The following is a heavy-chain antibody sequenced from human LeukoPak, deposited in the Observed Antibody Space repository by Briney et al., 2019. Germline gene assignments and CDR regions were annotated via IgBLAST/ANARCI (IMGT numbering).Heavy chain of an antibody. D-gene: IGHD3-22*01. V-gene: IGHV3-30-3*01. CDR1: GFTFSSYA. CDR3: AREPHFYYDSSATPYYYYGMDV. Sequence: PGRSLGLSCAASGFTFSSYAMHWVRQAPGKGLEWVAVISYDGSNKYYADSVKGRFTISRDNSKNTLYLQMNSLRAEDTAVYYCAREPHFYYDSSATPYYYYGMDVWGQGTTVTVSS. J-gene: IGHJ6*02. CDR2: ISYDGSNK.